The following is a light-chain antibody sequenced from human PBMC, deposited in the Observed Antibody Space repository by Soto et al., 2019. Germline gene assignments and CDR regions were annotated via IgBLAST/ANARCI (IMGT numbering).Light chain of an antibody. CDR3: QQYGSSPGT. CDR1: QNISNY. J-gene: IGKJ1*01. Sequence: IVLTQSPATLSLSPGKRATXXXXASQNISNYLIWYQQKPGQAPRLLIYDVSNRATGIPARFSGSGSGTDFSLTISSLEPEDFAVYYCQQYGSSPGTFGQGTKVDIK. CDR2: DVS. V-gene: IGKV3-11*01.